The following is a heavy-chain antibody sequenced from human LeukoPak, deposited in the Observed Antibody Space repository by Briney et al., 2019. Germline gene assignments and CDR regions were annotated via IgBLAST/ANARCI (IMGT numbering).Heavy chain of an antibody. CDR1: GFTFSNAW. CDR3: SRDRGYLDL. V-gene: IGHV3-15*01. J-gene: IGHJ2*01. Sequence: GGSLRLSCAVSGFTFSNAWMTWVRQAPGKGLEWVGRIKSKTNGGTIHYAAPVKDRFTISRDDSKNTLYLQVNRLKTEDTAVYYCSRDRGYLDLWGRGTLVTVSS. CDR2: IKSKTNGGTI.